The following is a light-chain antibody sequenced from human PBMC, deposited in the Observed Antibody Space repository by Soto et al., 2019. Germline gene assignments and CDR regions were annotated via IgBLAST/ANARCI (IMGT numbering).Light chain of an antibody. CDR2: EVS. Sequence: QSALTQPASVSGSPGQSITIPCTGTSSDVGGYNYVSWYQQHPGKAPKLMIYEVSNRPSGVSNRFSGSKSGNTASLTISELQAEDEADYYCSSYTSSSIDYVFGTGTKVTVL. CDR3: SSYTSSSIDYV. J-gene: IGLJ1*01. CDR1: SSDVGGYNY. V-gene: IGLV2-14*01.